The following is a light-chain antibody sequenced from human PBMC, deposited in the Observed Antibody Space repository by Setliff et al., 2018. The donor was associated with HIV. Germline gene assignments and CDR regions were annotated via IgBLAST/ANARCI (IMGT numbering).Light chain of an antibody. J-gene: IGLJ1*01. Sequence: QSVLTQPASVSGSPGQSTTISCTGTSSDIGGYNFVSWYQQHPGKAPKLMIYEVSYRPSGVSNRFSGSKSGNTASLTISGLQAEDEADYYCSSYTTSSTPYVLGTGTKVTVL. CDR3: SSYTTSSTPYV. CDR1: SSDIGGYNF. CDR2: EVS. V-gene: IGLV2-14*01.